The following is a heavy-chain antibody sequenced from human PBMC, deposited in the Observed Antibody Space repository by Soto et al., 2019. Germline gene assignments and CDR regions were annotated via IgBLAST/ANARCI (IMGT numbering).Heavy chain of an antibody. CDR1: GFTVSSNY. CDR3: ARDRIAVAGNPEYFQH. J-gene: IGHJ1*01. Sequence: GGSLRLSCAASGFTVSSNYMSWVRQAPGKGLEWVSVIYSGGSTYYADSVKGRFTSSRDNSKNTLYLQMNSLRAEDTAVYYCARDRIAVAGNPEYFQHWGQGTLVTVSS. V-gene: IGHV3-66*01. D-gene: IGHD6-19*01. CDR2: IYSGGST.